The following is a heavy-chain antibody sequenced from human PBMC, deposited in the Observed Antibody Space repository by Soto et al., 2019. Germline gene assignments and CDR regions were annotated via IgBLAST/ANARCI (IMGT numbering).Heavy chain of an antibody. CDR1: GFTFSSYW. CDR2: IKQDGSEK. Sequence: VQLVESGGGLVQPGGSLRLSCAASGFTFSSYWMSWVRQAPGKGLEWVANIKQDGSEKYYVDSVKGRFTISRDNAKNSLYMQMNRLSAEDTAVYYCARGRGCSTGCHNFDYWGQGTLVTVSS. V-gene: IGHV3-7*01. J-gene: IGHJ4*02. D-gene: IGHD2-2*01. CDR3: ARGRGCSTGCHNFDY.